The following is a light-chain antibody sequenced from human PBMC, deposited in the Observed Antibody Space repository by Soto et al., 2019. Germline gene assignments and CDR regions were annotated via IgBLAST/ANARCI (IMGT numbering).Light chain of an antibody. V-gene: IGKV3-11*01. CDR1: ESVDIY. CDR3: QQRRNWPPLT. J-gene: IGKJ4*01. CDR2: HAS. Sequence: ETVLTQSPATLSLSPGETATLSCRASESVDIYLAWYQQKPGQAPRLLIYHASNRATGIPVRFSGSGSGTDFTLTISSLEPEDSAVYYCQQRRNWPPLTFGGGTRVEI.